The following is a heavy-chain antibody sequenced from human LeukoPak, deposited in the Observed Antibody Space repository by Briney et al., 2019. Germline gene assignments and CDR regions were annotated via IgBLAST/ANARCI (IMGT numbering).Heavy chain of an antibody. CDR1: GYTFTSYD. J-gene: IGHJ4*02. D-gene: IGHD5-12*01. Sequence: ASVKVSCKASGYTFTSYDISWVRQAPGQGLEWMGWISAYNGNTNYAQKLQGRVTMTTDTSTSTAYMELRSLRSDDTAVYYCAREARLIVATILDYWGQGTLVTVSS. V-gene: IGHV1-18*01. CDR3: AREARLIVATILDY. CDR2: ISAYNGNT.